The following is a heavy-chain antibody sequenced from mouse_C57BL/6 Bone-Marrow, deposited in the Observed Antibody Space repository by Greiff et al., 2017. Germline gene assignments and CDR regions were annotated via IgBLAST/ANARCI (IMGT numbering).Heavy chain of an antibody. V-gene: IGHV5-16*01. J-gene: IGHJ1*03. CDR1: GFTFSDYY. D-gene: IGHD1-1*01. Sequence: EVMLVESEGGLVQPGSSMKLSCTASGFTFSDYYMAWVRQVPEKGLEWVANINYDGSSTYYLDSLKSRFIISRDNANNILYLQMSSLKSEDTATYYCARVPYSSSYWYFDVWGTGTTVTVSS. CDR2: INYDGSST. CDR3: ARVPYSSSYWYFDV.